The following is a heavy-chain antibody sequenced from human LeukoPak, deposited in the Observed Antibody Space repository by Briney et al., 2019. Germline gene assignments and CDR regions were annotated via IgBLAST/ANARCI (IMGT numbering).Heavy chain of an antibody. V-gene: IGHV4-4*07. D-gene: IGHD6-19*01. CDR3: ATGVASSGWYLYFDY. J-gene: IGHJ4*02. Sequence: SETLSLTCTVSGGSISSSYWGWIRQPAGKGLEWIGRIYTSGSTNYNPSLKSRVTMSVDTSKNQFSLRLSSVTAADTAVYYCATGVASSGWYLYFDYWGQGTLVTVSS. CDR1: GGSISSSY. CDR2: IYTSGST.